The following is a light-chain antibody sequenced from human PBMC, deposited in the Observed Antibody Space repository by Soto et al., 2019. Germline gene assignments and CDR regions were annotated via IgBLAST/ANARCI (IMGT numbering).Light chain of an antibody. Sequence: EIVMTQGAAAVSVYTEEGATLSWGSSQSVTSNLAWYQQKPGQAPRLLIYGASTRATGIPARFSGSGSGTEFTLTISSLQSEDFAVYFCQQYNNWPPVTFGPRTKVDI. V-gene: IGKV3-15*01. CDR2: GAS. J-gene: IGKJ3*01. CDR1: QSVTSN. CDR3: QQYNNWPPVT.